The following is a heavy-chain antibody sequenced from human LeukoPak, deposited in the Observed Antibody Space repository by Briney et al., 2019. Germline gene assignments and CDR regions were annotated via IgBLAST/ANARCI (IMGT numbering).Heavy chain of an antibody. Sequence: GGSLRLSCAASGFTFSGSAMHWVRQASGKGLEWVGRIRSKANSYATAYAASVKGRFTISRDDSKNTAYLQMNSLKTEDTAVYYCTRHPDTAYYYYYGMDVWGQGTTVTVSS. V-gene: IGHV3-73*01. CDR3: TRHPDTAYYYYYGMDV. CDR1: GFTFSGSA. J-gene: IGHJ6*02. CDR2: IRSKANSYAT. D-gene: IGHD5-18*01.